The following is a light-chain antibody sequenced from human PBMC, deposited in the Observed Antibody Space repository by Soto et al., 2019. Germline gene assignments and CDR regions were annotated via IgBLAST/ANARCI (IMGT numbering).Light chain of an antibody. CDR1: QGISNY. CDR2: AAS. J-gene: IGKJ1*01. Sequence: NQMTQSLSSLSASVGDRVTITCRASQGISNYLAWYQQKPGKVPKLLIYAASTLHSGVPSRFSGSGSGTDFTLTISSLQPEDVATYYCQKYNSPPWTFGQGTKVEIK. V-gene: IGKV1-27*01. CDR3: QKYNSPPWT.